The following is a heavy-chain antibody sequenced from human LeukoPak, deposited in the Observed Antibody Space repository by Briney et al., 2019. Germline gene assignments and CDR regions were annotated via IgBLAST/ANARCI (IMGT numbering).Heavy chain of an antibody. CDR2: IFPGDSDI. J-gene: IGHJ5*02. V-gene: IGHV5-51*01. CDR3: ARGNNENYYDWFDP. Sequence: GDSLKISCEGSGYRFTNYWIGWVRQMPGKGLEWMGLIFPGDSDIRYSPSFQGQVTISVDKSISTAYLQWKSLKASDTAIYYCARGNNENYYDWFDPWGQGSLVTVSS. CDR1: GYRFTNYW. D-gene: IGHD1-26*01.